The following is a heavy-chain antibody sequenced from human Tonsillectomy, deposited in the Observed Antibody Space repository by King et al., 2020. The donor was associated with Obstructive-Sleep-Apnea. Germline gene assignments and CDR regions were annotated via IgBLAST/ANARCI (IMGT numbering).Heavy chain of an antibody. Sequence: QLQESGPGLVKPSETLSLTCTVSGGSISSYYWSWIRQPPGKGLEWIGYIHYSGSTNSNPSLKSLVPISGDTSKNQFSLKLCSVTAADTAVYYCARHGYSSGWAFDYWGQGTLVTVSS. CDR1: GGSISSYY. J-gene: IGHJ4*02. V-gene: IGHV4-59*08. CDR3: ARHGYSSGWAFDY. CDR2: IHYSGST. D-gene: IGHD6-19*01.